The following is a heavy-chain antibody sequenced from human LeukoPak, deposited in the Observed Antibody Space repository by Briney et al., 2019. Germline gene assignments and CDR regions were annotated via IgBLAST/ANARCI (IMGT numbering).Heavy chain of an antibody. CDR3: ARDLPTVTAEV. D-gene: IGHD2-21*02. Sequence: SVKVSCRASGGTFSSYAISWVRQAPGQGLEWMGRIIPILGIANYAQKFQGRVTITADKSTSTAYMELSSLRSEDTAVYYCARDLPTVTAEVWGQGTLVTVSS. CDR1: GGTFSSYA. J-gene: IGHJ4*02. V-gene: IGHV1-69*04. CDR2: IIPILGIA.